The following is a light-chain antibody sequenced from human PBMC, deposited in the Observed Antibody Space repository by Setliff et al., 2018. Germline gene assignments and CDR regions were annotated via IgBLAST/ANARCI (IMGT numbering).Light chain of an antibody. CDR2: YDS. CDR3: QAWDSSTVV. V-gene: IGLV3-21*01. CDR1: NIGSKS. J-gene: IGLJ2*01. Sequence: SYELTQPPSVSVAPGKTARITCGGNNIGSKSVHWYQQKPGQAPVLVIYYDSDRPSGIPERFSGSNSGNTATLTISGTQAMDEADYYCQAWDSSTVVFGGGTKVTVL.